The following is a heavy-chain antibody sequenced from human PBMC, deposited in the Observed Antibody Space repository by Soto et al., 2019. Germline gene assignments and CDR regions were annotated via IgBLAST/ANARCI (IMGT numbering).Heavy chain of an antibody. CDR1: VGSMSYNY. D-gene: IGHD3-3*01. Sequence: SETLSLTCTVSVGSMSYNYWSRICQPPGKGLEWIGYIYYSGSTNYNPSLKSRVTISVDTSKNQFSLKLSSVTAADTAVYYCARAYYDFWSGYWRWFDPWGQGTLVTVS. CDR2: IYYSGST. J-gene: IGHJ5*02. V-gene: IGHV4-59*01. CDR3: ARAYYDFWSGYWRWFDP.